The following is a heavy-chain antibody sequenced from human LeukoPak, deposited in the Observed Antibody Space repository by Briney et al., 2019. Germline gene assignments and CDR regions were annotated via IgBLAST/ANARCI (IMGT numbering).Heavy chain of an antibody. V-gene: IGHV4-4*07. D-gene: IGHD4-17*01. CDR1: GDSISGYY. CDR2: IYTTGST. CDR3: AREDDHGDPRGFDY. Sequence: PSETLSLTCTVSGDSISGYYWSWFRQPAGKGLEWIGRIYTTGSTNYNPSLQTRVTMSVDTSKNQFSLKVSSVTVADTAVYYCAREDDHGDPRGFDYWGQGTLVTVSS. J-gene: IGHJ4*02.